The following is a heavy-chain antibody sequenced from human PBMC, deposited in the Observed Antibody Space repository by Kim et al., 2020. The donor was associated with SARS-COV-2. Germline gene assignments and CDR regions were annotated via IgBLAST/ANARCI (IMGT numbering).Heavy chain of an antibody. D-gene: IGHD3-10*01. Sequence: YYNPSLKSRLTISVDTSKNQFSLRLSSVTAADTAVYYCERLQGELPPYYFDYWGQGTLVTVSS. CDR3: ERLQGELPPYYFDY. J-gene: IGHJ4*02. V-gene: IGHV4-31*02.